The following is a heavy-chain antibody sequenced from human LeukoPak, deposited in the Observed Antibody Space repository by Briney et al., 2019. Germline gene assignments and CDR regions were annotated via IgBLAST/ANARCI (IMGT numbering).Heavy chain of an antibody. V-gene: IGHV4-38-2*01. J-gene: IGHJ4*02. Sequence: KPSETLSLTCAVSGYSISSGYYWGWIRQPPGKGLEWIGGIYHSGSTYYNPSLKSRVTISVDTSKNQFSLKLSSVTAADTAVYYCAKEGSGYYPFIDYWGQGTLVTVSS. CDR3: AKEGSGYYPFIDY. D-gene: IGHD3-22*01. CDR2: IYHSGST. CDR1: GYSISSGYY.